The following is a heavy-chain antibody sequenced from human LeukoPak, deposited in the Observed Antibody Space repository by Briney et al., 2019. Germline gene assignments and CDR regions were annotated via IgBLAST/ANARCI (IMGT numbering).Heavy chain of an antibody. J-gene: IGHJ6*03. CDR1: GFTFSSYE. Sequence: PGGSLRLSCAASGFTFSSYEMNWVRQAPGKGLEWVSYISSSGSTIYYADSVKGRFTISRDNAKKSLYLQMNSLRAEDTAVYYCAKAFQELPQLYYYYYMDVWGKGTTVTVSS. D-gene: IGHD6-13*01. CDR2: ISSSGSTI. CDR3: AKAFQELPQLYYYYYMDV. V-gene: IGHV3-48*03.